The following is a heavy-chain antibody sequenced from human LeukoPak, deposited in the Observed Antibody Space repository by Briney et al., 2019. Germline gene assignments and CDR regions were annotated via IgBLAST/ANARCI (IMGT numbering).Heavy chain of an antibody. CDR1: GYTFTSYY. CDR2: INPSGGST. D-gene: IGHD6-13*01. CDR3: AGAGSSWYNSQGLNY. Sequence: ASVKVSCKASGYTFTSYYMHWVRQAPGQGLEWMGIINPSGGSTSYAQKFQGRVTMTRDTSTSTVYMELRSLRSDDTAVYYCAGAGSSWYNSQGLNYWGQGTLVTVSS. J-gene: IGHJ4*02. V-gene: IGHV1-46*01.